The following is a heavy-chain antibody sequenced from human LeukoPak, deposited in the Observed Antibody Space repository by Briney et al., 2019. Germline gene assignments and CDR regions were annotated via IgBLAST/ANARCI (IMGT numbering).Heavy chain of an antibody. CDR3: ARKGITIFGVVTYMDV. D-gene: IGHD3-3*01. V-gene: IGHV4-34*01. CDR1: GGSFSGYY. CDR2: INHSGST. Sequence: PSETLSLTCAVYGGSFSGYYWSWIRQPPGKGLEWIGEINHSGSTNYNPSLKSRATISVDTSKNQFSLKLSSVTAADTAVYYCARKGITIFGVVTYMDVWGKGTTVTVSS. J-gene: IGHJ6*03.